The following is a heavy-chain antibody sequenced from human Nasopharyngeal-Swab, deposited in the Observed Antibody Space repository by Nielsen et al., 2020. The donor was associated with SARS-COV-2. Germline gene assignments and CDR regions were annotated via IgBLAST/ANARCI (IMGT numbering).Heavy chain of an antibody. V-gene: IGHV3-48*01. Sequence: GESLKISCAASGFTFSRHSMNWVRQAPGKGLEWVSHIDPSGNIYYADSVKGRFTISGDNAKNSLYLQMNSLRAGDTAVYYCAREDWGKLDYWGQGTLVTVSS. CDR1: GFTFSRHS. J-gene: IGHJ4*02. CDR2: IDPSGNI. D-gene: IGHD7-27*01. CDR3: AREDWGKLDY.